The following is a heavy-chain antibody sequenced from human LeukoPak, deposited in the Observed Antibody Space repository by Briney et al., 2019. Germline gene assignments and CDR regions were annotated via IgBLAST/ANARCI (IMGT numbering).Heavy chain of an antibody. CDR1: GFTVSSNY. Sequence: GGSLRLSYAASGFTVSSNYMSWVRQAPGKGLEWVSVIYSGGSTYYADSVKGRFTISRDNSKNTLYLQMNSLRAEDTAVYYCARDLFGVSSWFDPWGQGTLVTVSS. CDR3: ARDLFGVSSWFDP. D-gene: IGHD3-10*01. CDR2: IYSGGST. J-gene: IGHJ5*02. V-gene: IGHV3-53*01.